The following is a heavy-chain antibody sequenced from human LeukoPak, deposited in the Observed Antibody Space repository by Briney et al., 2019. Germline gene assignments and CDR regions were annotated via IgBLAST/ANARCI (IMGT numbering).Heavy chain of an antibody. D-gene: IGHD2-21*01. J-gene: IGHJ4*02. V-gene: IGHV1-69*02. Sequence: SVKVSCKASGGTFSSYTISWVRQAPGQGLEWMGRIIPILGIANYAQKFQGRVTITADKSTSTAYMELSSLRSEDTAVYYCARAQGHTKFDYWGQGTLVTVSS. CDR1: GGTFSSYT. CDR2: IIPILGIA. CDR3: ARAQGHTKFDY.